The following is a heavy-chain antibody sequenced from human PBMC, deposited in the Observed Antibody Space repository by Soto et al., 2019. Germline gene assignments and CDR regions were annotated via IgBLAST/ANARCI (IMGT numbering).Heavy chain of an antibody. V-gene: IGHV3-23*01. CDR2: SGGSDLST. CDR3: VTHAWNY. CDR1: GLTFSRAD. J-gene: IGHJ4*02. D-gene: IGHD1-1*01. Sequence: EVQLLESVGGLVQPGGSLRLSCVVSGLTFSRADLSWVRQPPGKGREWVSASGGSDLSTPYVDSVKGRFTISRASSKKTLYMKMNSLSAEDTAVYYFVTHAWNYWGQGPLVTVAS.